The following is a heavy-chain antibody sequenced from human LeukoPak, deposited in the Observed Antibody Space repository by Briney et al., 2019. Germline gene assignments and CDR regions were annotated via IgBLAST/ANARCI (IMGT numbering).Heavy chain of an antibody. CDR2: IFAGSGTT. CDR1: GFTFSSYG. V-gene: IGHV3-23*01. D-gene: IGHD3-3*01. CDR3: VKAQRGFDDFWSGYDY. J-gene: IGHJ4*02. Sequence: PGGTLRLSCAASGFTFSSYGMSWVRQAPGKGLEWVASIFAGSGTTHYADSVKGRFTISRDNSQNTLYIQMESLRVEDTAVYYCVKAQRGFDDFWSGYDYWGQGSLVTVSS.